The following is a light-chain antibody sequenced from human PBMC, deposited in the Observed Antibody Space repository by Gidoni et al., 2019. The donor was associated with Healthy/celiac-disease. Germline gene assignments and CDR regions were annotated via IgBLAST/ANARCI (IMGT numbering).Light chain of an antibody. CDR1: QSVSSSY. CDR2: GAS. J-gene: IGKJ2*01. Sequence: IVLPPSPGTLSLSPGERATVSCRASQSVSSSYLAWYQQKPGQAPRLLIYGASSRATGIPDRFSGSGSGTDFTLTISRLEPEDFAVYYCQQYGSSPYTFGQGTKLEIK. V-gene: IGKV3-20*01. CDR3: QQYGSSPYT.